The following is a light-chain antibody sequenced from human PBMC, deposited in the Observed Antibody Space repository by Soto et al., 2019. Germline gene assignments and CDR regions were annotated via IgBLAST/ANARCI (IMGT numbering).Light chain of an antibody. V-gene: IGKV3-20*01. CDR1: QSVSNNY. Sequence: EIVLTQSPGTLSLSPGERAVLSCRASQSVSNNYLAWYQRKPGRAPRLLIYGASSRATGIRDRFIGSGSGTDFTLTITRLEPEDFAVYFCQQYGSSPPTFGQGTKVEFK. J-gene: IGKJ1*01. CDR3: QQYGSSPPT. CDR2: GAS.